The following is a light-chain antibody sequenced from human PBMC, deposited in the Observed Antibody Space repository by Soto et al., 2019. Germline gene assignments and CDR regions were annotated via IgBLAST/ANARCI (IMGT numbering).Light chain of an antibody. V-gene: IGKV1-5*01. CDR2: DAS. CDR1: QSISSW. Sequence: DIQMTQSPSTLSASVGDRVTITCRASQSISSWLAWYQQKPGKAPKLLIYDASSLESGVPSRFSGSGSGTEFPLTISSLQPDDFATYYCQQYNSYLWPFGQGTKVPIK. CDR3: QQYNSYLWP. J-gene: IGKJ1*01.